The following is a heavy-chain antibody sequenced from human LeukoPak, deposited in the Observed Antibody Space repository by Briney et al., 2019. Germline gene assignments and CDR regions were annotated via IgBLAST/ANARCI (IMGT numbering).Heavy chain of an antibody. CDR3: AREEYYYDSSGYPYYYYGMDV. CDR1: GGSFSGYY. Sequence: PSETLSLTCAVYGGSFSGYYWSWIRQPPGKGLEWIGEINHSGSTNYNPSLKSRVTISVDTSKNQFSLKLSSVTAADTAVYYCAREEYYYDSSGYPYYYYGMDVWGQGTTVTVSS. D-gene: IGHD3-22*01. V-gene: IGHV4-34*01. J-gene: IGHJ6*02. CDR2: INHSGST.